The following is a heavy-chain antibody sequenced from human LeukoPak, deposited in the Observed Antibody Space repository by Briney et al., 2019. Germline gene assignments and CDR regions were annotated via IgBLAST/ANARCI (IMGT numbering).Heavy chain of an antibody. CDR1: GYSISSGYY. V-gene: IGHV4-38-2*01. CDR2: IYHSGST. D-gene: IGHD3-22*01. CDR3: ARGLRDSSGYYQTYYYYYMDV. Sequence: SETLSLTCAVSGYSISSGYYWGWLRQPPGMGLEWIGTIYHSGSTYYNPSLRSRVTLSVDTSQNQFSLNLSSVTAADTAVYYCARGLRDSSGYYQTYYYYYMDVWGKGTTVTVSS. J-gene: IGHJ6*03.